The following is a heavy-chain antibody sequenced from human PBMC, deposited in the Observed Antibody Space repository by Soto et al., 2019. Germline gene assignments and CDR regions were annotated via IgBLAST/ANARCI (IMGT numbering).Heavy chain of an antibody. V-gene: IGHV3-9*01. Sequence: GGSLRLSCAASGFTFDDYAMHWVRQAPGKGLEWVSGISWNGGSIGYADSVKGRFTISRDNAKKSLYLKMNSLRAEDKALYYCAKSLWFGELLGPLDYWGQGTLVTVSS. CDR3: AKSLWFGELLGPLDY. J-gene: IGHJ4*02. D-gene: IGHD3-10*01. CDR1: GFTFDDYA. CDR2: ISWNGGSI.